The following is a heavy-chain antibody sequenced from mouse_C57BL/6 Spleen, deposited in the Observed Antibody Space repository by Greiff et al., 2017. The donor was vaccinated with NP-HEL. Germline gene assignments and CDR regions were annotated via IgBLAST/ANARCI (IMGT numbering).Heavy chain of an antibody. CDR2: IYPGGGYT. J-gene: IGHJ4*01. CDR3: ARREGYSNYVGAMDY. D-gene: IGHD2-5*01. CDR1: GYTFTNYW. Sequence: QVQLKESGAELVRPGTSVKMSCKASGYTFTNYWIGWAKQRPGHGLEWIGDIYPGGGYTNYNEKFKGKATLTADKSSSTAYMQFSSLTSEDSAIYYCARREGYSNYVGAMDYWGQGTSVTVSS. V-gene: IGHV1-63*01.